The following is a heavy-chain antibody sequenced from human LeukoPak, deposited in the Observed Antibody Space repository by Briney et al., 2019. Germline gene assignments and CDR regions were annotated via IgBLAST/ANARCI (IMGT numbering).Heavy chain of an antibody. D-gene: IGHD5-24*01. CDR2: ISPNSGGT. V-gene: IGHV1-2*06. Sequence: GASVKVSCKASGYTFTGYYMHWVRQAPGQGLEWMGRISPNSGGTNYAQKFQGRVTMTRDTSISTAYMELSRLRSDDTAVYYCAREGSRDGYNSAFDIWGQGTMVTVSS. J-gene: IGHJ3*02. CDR1: GYTFTGYY. CDR3: AREGSRDGYNSAFDI.